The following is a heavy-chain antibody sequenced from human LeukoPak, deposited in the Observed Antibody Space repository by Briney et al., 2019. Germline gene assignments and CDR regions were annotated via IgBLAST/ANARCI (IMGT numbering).Heavy chain of an antibody. V-gene: IGHV1-2*02. CDR1: GYTFADYS. CDR2: INPTNGRT. CDR3: AKYLGGSTFNWNDFDY. D-gene: IGHD1-20*01. J-gene: IGHJ4*02. Sequence: ASVKVSCKASGYTFADYSIHWVRQAPGQGLEWMGWINPTNGRTKYAEKFQGRVTMARDKSINTAFMELSRLNSDDTAMYFCAKYLGGSTFNWNDFDYWGQGTLVTVSS.